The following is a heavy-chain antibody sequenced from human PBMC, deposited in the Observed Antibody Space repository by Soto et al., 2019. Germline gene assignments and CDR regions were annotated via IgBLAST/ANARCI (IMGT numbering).Heavy chain of an antibody. CDR1: GGTFSSYS. CDR2: VIPILGMA. V-gene: IGHV1-69*09. CDR3: ARGGAVVVPGAVDRHNWFDP. J-gene: IGHJ5*02. D-gene: IGHD2-2*01. Sequence: QVQLVQSGAEVKKPGSSVKVSCEASGGTFSSYSFSWVRQAPGQGLEWMGRVIPILGMANYAQKFQGRVTITADKSTSTVYMELISLRSEDTAVYYCARGGAVVVPGAVDRHNWFDPWGQGTLVTVSS.